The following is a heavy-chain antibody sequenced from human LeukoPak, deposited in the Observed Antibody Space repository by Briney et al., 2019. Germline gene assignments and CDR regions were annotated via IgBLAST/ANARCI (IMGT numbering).Heavy chain of an antibody. J-gene: IGHJ4*02. Sequence: PGGSLRLSCAASGLTLSGYWMHWVRQAPGKGLVWVSRINGDASSTSYADSVKGRFTIFRDNAKSTLYLQMNSLRVEDTAVYYCARARGNTYGYFEYWSQGTLVTVSS. CDR2: INGDASST. V-gene: IGHV3-74*01. D-gene: IGHD5-18*01. CDR1: GLTLSGYW. CDR3: ARARGNTYGYFEY.